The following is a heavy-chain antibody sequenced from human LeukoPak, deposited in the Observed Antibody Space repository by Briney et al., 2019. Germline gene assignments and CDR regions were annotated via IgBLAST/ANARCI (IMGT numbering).Heavy chain of an antibody. Sequence: SETLSLTCVVSGGSMIHSYWSWIRQSPERGLEWMGLILNTGATHDNPSLVSRVTMSVDTSKNQFSLKLTSVTAADTAVYFCARGRYYNNGYPFFDTWGQGILVTVSS. J-gene: IGHJ4*02. D-gene: IGHD5-18*01. V-gene: IGHV4-59*01. CDR1: GGSMIHSY. CDR3: ARGRYYNNGYPFFDT. CDR2: ILNTGAT.